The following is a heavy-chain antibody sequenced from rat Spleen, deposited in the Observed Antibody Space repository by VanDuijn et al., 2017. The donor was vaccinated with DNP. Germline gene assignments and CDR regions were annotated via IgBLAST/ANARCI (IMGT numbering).Heavy chain of an antibody. D-gene: IGHD5-1*01. J-gene: IGHJ2*01. Sequence: EVQLQESGPGLVKPSQSLSLTCSVTGYSITSGFRWTWIRKFPGNKLEWLGYISSEGSTDYNPSLKSRVSITRDTSKNQFFLQINSVTTEDTATYYCAIQLGVFDYWGQGVMVSVSS. CDR2: ISSEGST. CDR3: AIQLGVFDY. CDR1: GYSITSGFR. V-gene: IGHV3-3*01.